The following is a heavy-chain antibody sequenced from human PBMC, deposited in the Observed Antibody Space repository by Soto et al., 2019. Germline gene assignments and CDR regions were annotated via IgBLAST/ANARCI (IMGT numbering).Heavy chain of an antibody. D-gene: IGHD2-8*01. CDR2: IYHSGST. CDR3: ARRYCPNGVCYFDY. CDR1: GGSISSSNW. V-gene: IGHV4-4*02. Sequence: SETLSLTCAVSGGSISSSNWWSWVRQPPGKGLEWIGEIYHSGSTNYNPSLKSRVTISVDKSKNQFSLKLSSVTAADTAVYYCARRYCPNGVCYFDYWGQVTRVTVSS. J-gene: IGHJ4*02.